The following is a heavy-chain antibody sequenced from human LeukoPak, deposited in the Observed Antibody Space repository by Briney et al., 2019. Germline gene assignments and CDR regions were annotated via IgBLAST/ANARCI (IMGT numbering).Heavy chain of an antibody. CDR3: TTEFPDQYYYDSSGYSS. CDR1: GFTFSSYA. J-gene: IGHJ5*02. Sequence: GGSLRLSCAASGFTFSSYAMSWVRQAPGKGLEWVGRIKSKTDGGTTDYAAPVKGRFTISRDDSKNTLYLQMNSLKTEDTAVYYCTTEFPDQYYYDSSGYSSWGQGTLVTVSS. D-gene: IGHD3-22*01. CDR2: IKSKTDGGTT. V-gene: IGHV3-15*01.